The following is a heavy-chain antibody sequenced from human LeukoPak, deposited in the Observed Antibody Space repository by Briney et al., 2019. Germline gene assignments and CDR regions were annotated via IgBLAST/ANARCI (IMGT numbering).Heavy chain of an antibody. Sequence: GGSLRLSCAASGFTFSSYAMSWVRQAPGKGLEWVSAISGSGGSTYYADSVKGRFTISRDNSKNTLYLQMNSLRAEDTAVYYCAKMPGYCSSTSCRGWYFDYWGQGTLVTVSS. V-gene: IGHV3-23*01. J-gene: IGHJ4*02. CDR1: GFTFSSYA. CDR3: AKMPGYCSSTSCRGWYFDY. CDR2: ISGSGGST. D-gene: IGHD2-2*01.